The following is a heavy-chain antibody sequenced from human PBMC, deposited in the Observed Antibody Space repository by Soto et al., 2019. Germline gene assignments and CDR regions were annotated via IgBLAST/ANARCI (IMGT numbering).Heavy chain of an antibody. CDR2: IDWDDDK. CDR3: ARTPGEYSGYDYEYYFDY. V-gene: IGHV2-70*11. Sequence: SGPTLVKPTQTLTLTCTFSGFSLSTSGMCVSWIRQPPGKALEWLARIDWDDDKYYSTSLKTRLTISKDTSKNQVVLTMTNMDPVDTATYYCARTPGEYSGYDYEYYFDYWGQGTLVTVSS. CDR1: GFSLSTSGMC. J-gene: IGHJ4*02. D-gene: IGHD5-12*01.